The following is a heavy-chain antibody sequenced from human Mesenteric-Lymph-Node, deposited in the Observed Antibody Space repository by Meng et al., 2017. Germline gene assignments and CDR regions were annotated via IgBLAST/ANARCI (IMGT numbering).Heavy chain of an antibody. CDR3: ARAGGTLTTFDY. CDR2: IYYSGST. V-gene: IGHV4-31*03. J-gene: IGHJ4*02. CDR1: GGSISSGGYY. Sequence: SETLSLTCTVSGGSISSGGYYWSWIRQHPGKGLEWIGYIYYSGSTYYNPSLKSRVTISVDTSKNQFSLKLSSVTAADTAVYYCARAGGTLTTFDYWGQGTLVTVSS. D-gene: IGHD4-17*01.